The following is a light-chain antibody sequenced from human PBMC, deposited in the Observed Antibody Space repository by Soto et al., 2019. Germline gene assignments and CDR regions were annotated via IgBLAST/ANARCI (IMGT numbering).Light chain of an antibody. Sequence: SYELTQSPSVSVAPEKTATITCGGNNIGNKRVHLYRQKPGQAPVLLISYDSDRPSGIPERFSGSNSGNTATLTISRVEAGDEADYYCQVWDIMTDNYVFGSGTKVTVL. V-gene: IGLV3-21*04. CDR1: NIGNKR. CDR3: QVWDIMTDNYV. J-gene: IGLJ1*01. CDR2: YDS.